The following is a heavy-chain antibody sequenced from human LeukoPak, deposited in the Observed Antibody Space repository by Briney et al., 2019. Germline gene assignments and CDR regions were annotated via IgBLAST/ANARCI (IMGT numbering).Heavy chain of an antibody. D-gene: IGHD3-10*01. J-gene: IGHJ4*02. CDR2: FYYSGST. CDR1: GGSISSGGYY. Sequence: PSETLSLTCTVSGGSISSGGYYWSWIPQPPGKGLEWIGYFYYSGSTYYNPSLKSRVTISVDTSKNQFSLKLTSVTAADTAVYYCARDTTGYYGSGTYSSYFDYWGQGTLVTVAS. CDR3: ARDTTGYYGSGTYSSYFDY. V-gene: IGHV4-31*03.